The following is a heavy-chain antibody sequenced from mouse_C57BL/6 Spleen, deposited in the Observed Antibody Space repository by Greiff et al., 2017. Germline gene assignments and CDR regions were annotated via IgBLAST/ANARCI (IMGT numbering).Heavy chain of an antibody. CDR2: IWTGGGT. Sequence: VQLQESGPGLVAPSQSLSITCTVSGFSLTSYAISWVRQPPGKGLEWLGVIWTGGGTNYNSALKSRLSISKDNSKSQVFLKMNSLQTDDTARYYCARREYYGSSYAMDYWGQGTSVTVSS. CDR3: ARREYYGSSYAMDY. J-gene: IGHJ4*01. CDR1: GFSLTSYA. V-gene: IGHV2-9-1*01. D-gene: IGHD1-1*01.